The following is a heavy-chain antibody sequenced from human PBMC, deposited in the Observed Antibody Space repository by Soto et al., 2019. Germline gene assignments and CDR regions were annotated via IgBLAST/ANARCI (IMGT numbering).Heavy chain of an antibody. J-gene: IGHJ4*02. CDR1: GYTFTGHH. CDR3: AREPTGTAGFDY. V-gene: IGHV1-2*02. CDR2: IDLDIGDT. D-gene: IGHD2-21*02. Sequence: QVQLVQSGAEVQKPGASVTVSCKASGYTFTGHHMHWVRQAPGQGLEWMGLIDLDIGDTKYAQKFQGRVTSTSDTSITTADKELRGLRSDDTAVYYCAREPTGTAGFDYWGQGTLVTVSS.